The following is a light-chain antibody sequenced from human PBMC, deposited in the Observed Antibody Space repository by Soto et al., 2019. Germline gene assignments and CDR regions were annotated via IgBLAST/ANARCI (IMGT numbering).Light chain of an antibody. Sequence: QSALTQPASVSGSPGQSITISCTGTSSDVGSYNLVSWYQQHPGKAPKLMIYEGSKRPSGVSSRFSGSKSGNTASLTISGLQAGDEADYCCSYAGSIPYVFGTGTKLTVL. CDR1: SSDVGSYNL. J-gene: IGLJ1*01. V-gene: IGLV2-23*01. CDR2: EGS. CDR3: CSYAGSIPYV.